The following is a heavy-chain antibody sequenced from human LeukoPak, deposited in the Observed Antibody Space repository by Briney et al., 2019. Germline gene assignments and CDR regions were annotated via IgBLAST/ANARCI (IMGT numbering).Heavy chain of an antibody. CDR2: INPNSGGT. Sequence: GASVKVSCKASGYTFTSYGISWVRQAPGQGLEWMGWINPNSGGTNYAQKFQGRVTMTRDTSISTAYMELSRLRSDDTAVYYCARDRGSSWYLNWFDPWGQGTLVTVSS. V-gene: IGHV1-2*02. CDR1: GYTFTSYG. J-gene: IGHJ5*02. D-gene: IGHD6-13*01. CDR3: ARDRGSSWYLNWFDP.